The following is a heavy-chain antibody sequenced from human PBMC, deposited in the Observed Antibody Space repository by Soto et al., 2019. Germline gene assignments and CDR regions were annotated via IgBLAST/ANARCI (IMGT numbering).Heavy chain of an antibody. Sequence: PSETLSLTCTVPGGSISSYYWSWIRQPAGKGLEWIGRIYTSGSTNYNPSLKSRVTMSVDTSKNQFSLKLSSVTAADTAVYYCARACSSNSCYDVFDYWGQGTLVPASS. CDR2: IYTSGST. D-gene: IGHD2-2*01. V-gene: IGHV4-4*07. J-gene: IGHJ4*02. CDR3: ARACSSNSCYDVFDY. CDR1: GGSISSYY.